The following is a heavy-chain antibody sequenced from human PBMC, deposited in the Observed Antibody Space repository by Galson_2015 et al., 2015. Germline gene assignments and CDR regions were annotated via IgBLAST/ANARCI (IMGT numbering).Heavy chain of an antibody. J-gene: IGHJ4*02. CDR1: GFTFSSLG. CDR2: ITTSGVTT. V-gene: IGHV3-23*01. CDR3: AKRSPHYFDY. Sequence: SLRLSCAASGFTFSSLGLSWVRQAPGKGLEWVSTITTSGVTTYYADSVKGRFTISRDNSKNTLYLQMNSLRAEDTAVYYCAKRSPHYFDYWGQGTLVTVSS.